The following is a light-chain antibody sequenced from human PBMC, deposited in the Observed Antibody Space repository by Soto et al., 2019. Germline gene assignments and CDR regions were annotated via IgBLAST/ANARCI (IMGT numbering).Light chain of an antibody. CDR2: KAS. CDR3: QQYDTFPRT. CDR1: ESINSW. J-gene: IGKJ1*01. Sequence: DIQMTQSPSTLSASVGDRVTIICRASESINSWLAWYQQKPGKAPKLLIYKASSLETGFPSRFSGSGSGKEFTLTISSLQPDDFATYFCQQYDTFPRTFGQGTKVDFK. V-gene: IGKV1-5*03.